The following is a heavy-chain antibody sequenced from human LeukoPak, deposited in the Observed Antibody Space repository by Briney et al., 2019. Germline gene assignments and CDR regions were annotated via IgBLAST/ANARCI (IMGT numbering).Heavy chain of an antibody. CDR2: IYYGGST. J-gene: IGHJ4*02. CDR1: GGSISSSSYF. Sequence: PSETLSLTCTVSGGSISSSSYFWGWIRQPPGKGLEWIGNIYYGGSTYYNPSLKSRVTISVDTSKNLLSLKLTSVTAADTAVYYCARAIPLRFGEDPRVFDYWGQGTLVTVSS. D-gene: IGHD3-10*01. V-gene: IGHV4-39*07. CDR3: ARAIPLRFGEDPRVFDY.